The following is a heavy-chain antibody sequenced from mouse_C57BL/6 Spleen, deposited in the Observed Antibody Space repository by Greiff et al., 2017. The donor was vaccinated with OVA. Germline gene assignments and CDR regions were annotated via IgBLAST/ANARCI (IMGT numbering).Heavy chain of an antibody. V-gene: IGHV1-69*01. J-gene: IGHJ4*01. CDR3: ARGGAMDY. Sequence: VQLQQSGAELVMPGASVKLSCKASGYTFTSYWMHWVKQRPGQGLEWIGEIDPSDSYTNYNQKFKGKSTLTVDKSSSTAYMQLSSLTSEDSAGYYGARGGAMDYWGQGTSVTVAS. CDR1: GYTFTSYW. CDR2: IDPSDSYT.